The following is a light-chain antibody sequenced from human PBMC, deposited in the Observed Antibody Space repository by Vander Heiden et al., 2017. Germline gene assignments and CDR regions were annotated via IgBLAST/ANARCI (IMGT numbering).Light chain of an antibody. J-gene: IGKJ3*01. CDR3: QQYDSTPFT. V-gene: IGKV4-1*01. Sequence: DIVMTQSPDSLAVSLAERATINCKSSQSVLYSSNNKNYLAWYQQKPGQPPKLLIYWASTRESGVPDRFSGSGSGTDFTLTISSLQAEDVAVYYCQQYDSTPFTFGPGTKVDIK. CDR2: WAS. CDR1: QSVLYSSNNKNY.